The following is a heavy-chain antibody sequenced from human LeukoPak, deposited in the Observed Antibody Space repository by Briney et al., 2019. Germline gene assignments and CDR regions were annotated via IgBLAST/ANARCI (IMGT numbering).Heavy chain of an antibody. V-gene: IGHV4-59*08. D-gene: IGHD2-15*01. Sequence: SSETLSLTCTVSGGSISDNYWSWIRQPPGKGLEWIGYAYYSGYTNYNSSLKSRVTMSLDTSKSQFSLRLSSVTAADTAVYFCARHPFATPFDYWGPGTLVTVSS. CDR1: GGSISDNY. CDR3: ARHPFATPFDY. J-gene: IGHJ4*02. CDR2: AYYSGYT.